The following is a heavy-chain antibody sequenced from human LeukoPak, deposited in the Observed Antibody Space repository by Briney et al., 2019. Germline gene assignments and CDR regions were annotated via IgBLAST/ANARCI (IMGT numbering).Heavy chain of an antibody. V-gene: IGHV1-18*01. Sequence: ASVKVSCKASGYTFTTYGISWVRQAPGQGLEWMGWISTYNGNTNYGQEFQGRVTMTTDTSTSTAYMELRSLRSDDTAVYYCARVRYYYESSGYYPGGFDYWGQGTLVTVSS. J-gene: IGHJ4*02. CDR1: GYTFTTYG. D-gene: IGHD3-22*01. CDR2: ISTYNGNT. CDR3: ARVRYYYESSGYYPGGFDY.